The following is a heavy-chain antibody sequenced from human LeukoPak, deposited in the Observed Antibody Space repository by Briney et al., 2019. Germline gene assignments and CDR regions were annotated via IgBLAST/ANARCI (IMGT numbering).Heavy chain of an antibody. V-gene: IGHV3-33*01. CDR2: IWYDGRKS. CDR3: ARVSGHTSDF. Sequence: GGSLRLSCAASGFTFSSHGIDWVRQAPGKGLEWVGVIWYDGRKSDYAESVKGRFTISRDNSKNTVGLQMNSLRVEDTAVYYCARVSGHTSDFWGQGTLVTVSS. D-gene: IGHD3-10*01. CDR1: GFTFSSHG. J-gene: IGHJ4*02.